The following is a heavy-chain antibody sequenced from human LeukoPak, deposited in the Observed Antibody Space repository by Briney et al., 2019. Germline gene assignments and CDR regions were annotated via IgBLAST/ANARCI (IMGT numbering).Heavy chain of an antibody. Sequence: GGSLRLSCTASGFTFGDYAMSWVRQAPGKGLEWVGRIKSKTDGGTTDYAAPVKGRFTISRDDSKNTLYLQMNSLKTEDTAVYYCTTEPYSSGYYYLDYWGQGTLVTVSS. V-gene: IGHV3-15*01. CDR3: TTEPYSSGYYYLDY. D-gene: IGHD3-22*01. CDR2: IKSKTDGGTT. CDR1: GFTFGDYA. J-gene: IGHJ4*02.